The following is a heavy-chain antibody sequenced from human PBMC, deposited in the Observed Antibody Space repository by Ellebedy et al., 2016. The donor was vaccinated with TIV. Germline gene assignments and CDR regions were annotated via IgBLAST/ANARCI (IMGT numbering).Heavy chain of an antibody. V-gene: IGHV1-8*01. CDR3: ARVRCSSTSCYKRSWFDP. CDR1: AYTFTSYD. Sequence: ASVKVSXXASAYTFTSYDINWVRQATGQGLEWMGWMNPNSGNTGYAQKFQGRVTMTRNTSISTAYMELSSLRSEDTAVYYCARVRCSSTSCYKRSWFDPWGQGTLVTVSS. J-gene: IGHJ5*02. D-gene: IGHD2-2*02. CDR2: MNPNSGNT.